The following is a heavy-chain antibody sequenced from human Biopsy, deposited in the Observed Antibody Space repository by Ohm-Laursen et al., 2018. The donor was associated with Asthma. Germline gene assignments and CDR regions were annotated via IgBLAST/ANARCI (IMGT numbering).Heavy chain of an antibody. D-gene: IGHD4-17*01. J-gene: IGHJ4*02. Sequence: ASVTVSCQVSGYSLTGLSMHWVRQAPGQGLEWMGGHDHEEGGTVNARRFQGRVTMTEDTSTDTAYMELSSLSSDDTAVYYCASDFPKDYVRYNFQFWGQGTLVTVSS. V-gene: IGHV1-24*01. CDR3: ASDFPKDYVRYNFQF. CDR2: HDHEEGGT. CDR1: GYSLTGLS.